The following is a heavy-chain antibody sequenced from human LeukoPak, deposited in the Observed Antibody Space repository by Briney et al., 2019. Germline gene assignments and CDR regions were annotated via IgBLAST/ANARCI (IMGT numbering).Heavy chain of an antibody. CDR3: AKGVGTLWYYYVMDV. V-gene: IGHV3-23*01. D-gene: IGHD4-23*01. J-gene: IGHJ6*02. CDR1: GFTFSSYT. CDR2: ITTGGPNT. Sequence: GGSLRLSCTASGFTFSSYTMSWVRQAPGKGLKWVSTITTGGPNTYYADSVKGRFTISRDNSKNTLYLQMNSLRAEDTAVYYCAKGVGTLWYYYVMDVWGQGTTVTVSS.